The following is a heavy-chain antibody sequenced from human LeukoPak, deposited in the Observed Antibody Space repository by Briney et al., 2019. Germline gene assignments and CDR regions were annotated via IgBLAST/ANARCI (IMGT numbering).Heavy chain of an antibody. CDR3: AREAERGSYLNY. D-gene: IGHD1-26*01. V-gene: IGHV4-39*02. CDR1: GGSISSSSYY. J-gene: IGHJ4*02. CDR2: IYYSGST. Sequence: SETLSLTCTVSGGSISSSSYYWGWIRQPPGKGLEWIGSIYYSGSTYYNPSLKSRVTISVDTSKNQFSLKLSSVTAADTAVYYCAREAERGSYLNYWGQGTLVTVSS.